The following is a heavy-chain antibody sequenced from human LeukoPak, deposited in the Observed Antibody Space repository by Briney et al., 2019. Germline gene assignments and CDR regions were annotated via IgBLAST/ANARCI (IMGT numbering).Heavy chain of an antibody. J-gene: IGHJ6*02. V-gene: IGHV3-23*01. D-gene: IGHD3-3*01. CDR2: ITGSGAST. CDR1: GFTFSSYA. Sequence: GGSLRLSCAASGFTFSSYAMSWVRQAPGKGLEWVSSITGSGASTYYGDSVKGRFTISRDNSKNTLYLQMNRLRAEDTAVYYCAKDGGGSLEWLPPMDVWGQGTTVTVSS. CDR3: AKDGGGSLEWLPPMDV.